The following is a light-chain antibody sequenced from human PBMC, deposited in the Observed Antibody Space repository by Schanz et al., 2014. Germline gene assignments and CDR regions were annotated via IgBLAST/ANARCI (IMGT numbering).Light chain of an antibody. Sequence: DIQMTQSPSSLSASVGARVTITCRASQSISSYLNWYQQKPGKAPKLLIYAASSLQSGVPSRFSGSGSGTDFTLTINCLQSEDCATYYCQQYHTSVTFGGGTKV. CDR1: QSISSY. J-gene: IGKJ4*01. CDR2: AAS. V-gene: IGKV1-39*01. CDR3: QQYHTSVT.